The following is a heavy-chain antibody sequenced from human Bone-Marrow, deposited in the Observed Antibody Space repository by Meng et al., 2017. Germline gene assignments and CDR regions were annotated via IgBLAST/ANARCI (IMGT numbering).Heavy chain of an antibody. V-gene: IGHV4-34*01. CDR1: GGSFSGYY. D-gene: IGHD3-16*01. Sequence: QVQLQQWGAGLFKPSENLSLTCAVYGGSFSGYYWSWIRQPPGKELVWIGEINHSGSTNYNPSLKSRVTISVDTSKNQFSLKLSSVTAADTAVYYCARDGGYWGQGTLVTVSS. J-gene: IGHJ4*02. CDR2: INHSGST. CDR3: ARDGGY.